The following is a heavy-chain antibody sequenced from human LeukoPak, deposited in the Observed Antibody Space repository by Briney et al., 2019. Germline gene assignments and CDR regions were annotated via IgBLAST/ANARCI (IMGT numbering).Heavy chain of an antibody. CDR3: AREYGKCSDY. CDR1: GFTFSSYG. D-gene: IGHD1-26*01. V-gene: IGHV3-33*01. J-gene: IGHJ4*02. CDR2: IWYDGSNK. Sequence: PGRSLRLSCAASGFTFSSYGMPWVRQAPGKGLEWVAVIWYDGSNKYYADSVKGRFTISRDNSKNTLYLQMNSLRAEDTAVYYCAREYGKCSDYWGQGTLVTVSS.